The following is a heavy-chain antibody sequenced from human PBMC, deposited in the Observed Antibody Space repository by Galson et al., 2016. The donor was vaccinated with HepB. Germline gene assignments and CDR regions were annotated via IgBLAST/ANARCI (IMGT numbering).Heavy chain of an antibody. CDR1: GFSFSNFA. CDR3: ARERVYGMDV. V-gene: IGHV3-48*02. CDR2: ISTSTSTI. J-gene: IGHJ6*02. Sequence: SLRLSCAASGFSFSNFAIHWVRQAPGKGLEWVSYISTSTSTIYYADSVKGRFTISRDNAKNSLYLQMNSLRDEDTAVYYCARERVYGMDVWGQGTTVTVSS. D-gene: IGHD6-13*01.